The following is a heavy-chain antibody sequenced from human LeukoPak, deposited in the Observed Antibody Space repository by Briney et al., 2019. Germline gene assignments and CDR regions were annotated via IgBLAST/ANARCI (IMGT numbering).Heavy chain of an antibody. CDR1: GFTFSSYG. Sequence: YPGRSLRLSCAASGFTFSSYGMHWVRQAPGKGLEWVAVIWYGGSNKYYADSVKGRFTISRDNSKNTLYLQMNSLRPEDTAVYYCAKATTPYRAPDAFDIWGQGTMVTVSS. D-gene: IGHD1-1*01. CDR2: IWYGGSNK. V-gene: IGHV3-30*18. CDR3: AKATTPYRAPDAFDI. J-gene: IGHJ3*02.